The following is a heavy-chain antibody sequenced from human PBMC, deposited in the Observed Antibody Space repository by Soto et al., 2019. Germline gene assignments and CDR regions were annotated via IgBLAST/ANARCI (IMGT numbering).Heavy chain of an antibody. CDR3: ARDLYVDYSVRIGYCGLDV. J-gene: IGHJ6*02. D-gene: IGHD3-9*01. Sequence: QVQLVQSGAEVKKPGSSVRVSCKASGGTFSTHAISWVRQAPGRGPEWIGGIIPMYGSRKYAPNFQGRVTMIADESTNTASMELSSLRSEDTAVYYCARDLYVDYSVRIGYCGLDVWGQGTTVTVSS. V-gene: IGHV1-69*01. CDR1: GGTFSTHA. CDR2: IIPMYGSR.